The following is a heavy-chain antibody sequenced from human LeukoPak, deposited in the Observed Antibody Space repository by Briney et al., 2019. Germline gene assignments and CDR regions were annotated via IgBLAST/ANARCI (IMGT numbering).Heavy chain of an antibody. J-gene: IGHJ4*02. D-gene: IGHD7-27*01. CDR2: IYYSGST. CDR1: GGSISSYY. V-gene: IGHV4-59*01. Sequence: PSETLSLTCTVSGGSISSYYWSWIRQPPGKGLEWIGYIYYSGSTNYNPSLKSRVTISVDTSKNQFSLKLSSVTAADTAVYYCARDQRLGMIDYWGQGTLVTVSS. CDR3: ARDQRLGMIDY.